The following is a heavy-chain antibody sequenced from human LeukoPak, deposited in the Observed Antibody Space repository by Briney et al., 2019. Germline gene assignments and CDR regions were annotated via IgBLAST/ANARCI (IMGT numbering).Heavy chain of an antibody. D-gene: IGHD1-14*01. Sequence: PSETLPLTCTVSGVSISSYYWSWIRQPAGKGLEWIGRIYASGSTNYNPPLKSRVTMSVDTSKNQFSLKLSSVTAADTAVYYCARNQVSWFDPWGQGTLVTVSS. CDR2: IYASGST. CDR3: ARNQVSWFDP. V-gene: IGHV4-4*07. CDR1: GVSISSYY. J-gene: IGHJ5*02.